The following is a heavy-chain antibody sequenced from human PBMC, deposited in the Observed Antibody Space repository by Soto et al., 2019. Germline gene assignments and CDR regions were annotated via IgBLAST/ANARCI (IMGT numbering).Heavy chain of an antibody. D-gene: IGHD5-18*01. J-gene: IGHJ5*02. CDR3: ARDSGYNYGYFRWFDP. V-gene: IGHV4-59*01. CDR2: IYYSGST. CDR1: GGSISSYY. Sequence: SETLSLTCTVSGGSISSYYWSWIRQPPGKGLEWIGYIYYSGSTNYNPSLKSRVTISVDTSKNQFFLKLNSVTDADTAVYYCARDSGYNYGYFRWFDPWGQGTLVTVS.